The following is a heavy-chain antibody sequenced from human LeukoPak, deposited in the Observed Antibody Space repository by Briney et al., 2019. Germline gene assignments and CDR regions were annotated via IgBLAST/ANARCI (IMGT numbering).Heavy chain of an antibody. Sequence: GGSPTLSCKASGFIFTHYGMHWVRQAPGKGLEWVAVIWSDGSNRFYADSVKGRFTISRDNSQNTVFLQMSSLRVEDSAIYYCARDAQRGFDYSNSLKYWGHGTRVAVSS. CDR1: GFIFTHYG. CDR3: ARDAQRGFDYSNSLKY. V-gene: IGHV3-33*01. D-gene: IGHD4-11*01. J-gene: IGHJ4*01. CDR2: IWSDGSNR.